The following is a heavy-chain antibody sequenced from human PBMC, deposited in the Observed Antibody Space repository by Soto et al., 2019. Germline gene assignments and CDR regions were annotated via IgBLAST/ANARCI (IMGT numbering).Heavy chain of an antibody. CDR3: TTAVQNKVVTRSWYFDL. J-gene: IGHJ2*01. V-gene: IGHV3-15*01. CDR1: GFTFSNAW. D-gene: IGHD1-1*01. Sequence: GGSLRLSCAASGFTFSNAWMSWVRQAPGKGLEWVGRIKSKTDGGTTDYAAPVKGRFTISRDDSKNTLYLQMNSLKTEDTAVYYCTTAVQNKVVTRSWYFDLWGRGTMVTVYS. CDR2: IKSKTDGGTT.